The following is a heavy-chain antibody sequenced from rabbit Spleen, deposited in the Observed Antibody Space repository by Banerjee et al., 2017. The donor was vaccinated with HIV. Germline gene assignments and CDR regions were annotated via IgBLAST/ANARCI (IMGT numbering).Heavy chain of an antibody. CDR3: TRDDGSGHYIDGYFNL. CDR1: GVSFSGSSY. V-gene: IGHV1S45*01. D-gene: IGHD1-1*01. J-gene: IGHJ4*01. CDR2: IDSGSSGFT. Sequence: QEQLVESGGGLVKPGTSLTLTCIASGVSFSGSSYMCWVRQAPGKGLVWIACIDSGSSGFTYFASWAKGRFTISKTASTTVTLQVTSLTAADTATYFCTRDDGSGHYIDGYFNLWGQGTLVTVS.